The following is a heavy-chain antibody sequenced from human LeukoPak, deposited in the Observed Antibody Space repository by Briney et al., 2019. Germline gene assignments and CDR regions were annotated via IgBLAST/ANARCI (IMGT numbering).Heavy chain of an antibody. Sequence: SETLSLTCAVYGVSFNDYYWSWLRQPPGKGLEWIGEINHNANSNYNPSLKSRVTISVDTFKNQFSLKVKSVTAADTAIYYCARRIFDRTGEWVFGYWGQGALVTVSS. CDR1: GVSFNDYY. CDR3: ARRIFDRTGEWVFGY. V-gene: IGHV4-34*01. J-gene: IGHJ4*02. CDR2: INHNANS. D-gene: IGHD3-3*01.